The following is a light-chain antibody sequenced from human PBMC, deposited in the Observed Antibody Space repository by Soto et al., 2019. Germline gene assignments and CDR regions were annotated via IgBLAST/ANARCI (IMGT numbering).Light chain of an antibody. CDR2: VAS. CDR1: QSVSSY. V-gene: IGKV3-15*01. Sequence: EMVMTQSPATLSVSPGERVTLSCRASQSVSSYLAWYQQKPGQPPRLLIYVASTRAAGIPARFSGSGSGTEFTLTISSLQSEDFAVYYCQQCVTAPLTFGPGTKVEI. J-gene: IGKJ1*01. CDR3: QQCVTAPLT.